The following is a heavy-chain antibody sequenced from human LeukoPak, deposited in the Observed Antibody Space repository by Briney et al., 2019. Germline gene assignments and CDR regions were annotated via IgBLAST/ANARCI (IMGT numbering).Heavy chain of an antibody. D-gene: IGHD6-6*01. CDR2: IYPGDSDT. CDR1: GYSFTSYW. J-gene: IGHJ4*02. V-gene: IGHV5-51*01. CDR3: ARRSNIATPLFDY. Sequence: GASLKISCKGSGYSFTSYWIGWVRQMPGKGLEWMGIIYPGDSDTGYSPSFQGQVTMSAGKSISTAYLQWSSLKASDTAMYYCARRSNIATPLFDYWGQGTLVTVSS.